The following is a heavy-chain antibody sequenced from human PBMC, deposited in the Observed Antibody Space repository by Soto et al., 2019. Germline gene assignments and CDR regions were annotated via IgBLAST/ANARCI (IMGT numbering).Heavy chain of an antibody. D-gene: IGHD1-26*01. CDR1: GFTFSSYG. Sequence: GGSLRLSCAASGFTFSSYGMHWVRQAPGKGLEWVAVISYDGSNKYYADSVKGRFTISRDNSKNTLYLQMNSLRAEDTAVYYWGKSLTPPPKADSGSYAYYWSQGTLVTVSS. CDR3: GKSLTPPPKADSGSYAYY. CDR2: ISYDGSNK. V-gene: IGHV3-30*18. J-gene: IGHJ4*02.